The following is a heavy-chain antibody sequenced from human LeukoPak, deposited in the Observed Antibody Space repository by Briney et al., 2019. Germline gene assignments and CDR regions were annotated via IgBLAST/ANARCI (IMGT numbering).Heavy chain of an antibody. J-gene: IGHJ6*03. V-gene: IGHV3-7*01. CDR1: GFTFSSYG. CDR3: ARDRAFYGSGRNYYYMDV. D-gene: IGHD3-10*01. CDR2: IKQDGSEK. Sequence: GGTLRLSCAASGFTFSSYGMSWVRQAPGKGLEWVTNIKQDGSEKYYVDSVKGRFTISRDNAKNSLYLQMNSLRAEDTAVYYCARDRAFYGSGRNYYYMDVWGKGTTVTISS.